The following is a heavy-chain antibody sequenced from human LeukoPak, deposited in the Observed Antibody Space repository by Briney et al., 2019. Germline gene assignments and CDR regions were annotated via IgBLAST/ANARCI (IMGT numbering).Heavy chain of an antibody. CDR1: GFTFSDYY. Sequence: GGSLRLSCAASGFTFSDYYMSWIRQAPGKGLEWVSYTRSSGSPIYYADSVKGRFTISRDNAKNSLYLQMNSLRAEDTAVYYCARRGSGSYYNAPVDYWGQGTLVTVSS. CDR3: ARRGSGSYYNAPVDY. D-gene: IGHD3-10*01. V-gene: IGHV3-11*01. J-gene: IGHJ4*02. CDR2: TRSSGSPI.